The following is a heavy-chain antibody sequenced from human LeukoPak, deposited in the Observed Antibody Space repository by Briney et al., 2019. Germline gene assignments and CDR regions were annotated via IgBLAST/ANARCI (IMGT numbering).Heavy chain of an antibody. V-gene: IGHV3-30*18. D-gene: IGHD2-8*01. Sequence: GGSLRLSCAASGFTFRSYGMHWVRQAPGKGLEWVAVISYDGSNKYYADSVKGRFTFSRDNSKNTLYLQMNSLRAEDTAVYYCAKEYCSNSVCHSLDYWGQGTLVTVSS. CDR1: GFTFRSYG. J-gene: IGHJ4*02. CDR3: AKEYCSNSVCHSLDY. CDR2: ISYDGSNK.